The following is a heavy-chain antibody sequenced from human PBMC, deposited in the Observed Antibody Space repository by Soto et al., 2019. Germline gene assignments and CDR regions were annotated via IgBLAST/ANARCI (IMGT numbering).Heavy chain of an antibody. J-gene: IGHJ5*02. V-gene: IGHV4-59*08. Sequence: SETLSLTCTVSGDSISSYYWSWIRQPPGKGLEWIGYIYYSGSTNYNPSLKSRVTISVDTSKNQFSLKLSSVTAADTAVYYCARGGTYYYGSGNTNWFDPWGQGTLVTVSS. CDR2: IYYSGST. CDR3: ARGGTYYYGSGNTNWFDP. D-gene: IGHD3-10*01. CDR1: GDSISSYY.